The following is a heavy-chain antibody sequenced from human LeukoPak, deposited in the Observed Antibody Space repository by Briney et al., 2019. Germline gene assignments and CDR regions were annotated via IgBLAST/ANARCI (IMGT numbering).Heavy chain of an antibody. J-gene: IGHJ5*02. CDR2: VKGDGSST. CDR3: ARSDWFDP. V-gene: IGHV3-74*01. CDR1: GFTFSSYW. Sequence: GGALRLSCAVSGFTFSSYWMHWVRQAPGKGLVWFSRVKGDGSSTRYAGSVKGRFTISRDNVKNTLYLQMNSLRAEDTAVYYCARSDWFDPWGQGTLVTVSS.